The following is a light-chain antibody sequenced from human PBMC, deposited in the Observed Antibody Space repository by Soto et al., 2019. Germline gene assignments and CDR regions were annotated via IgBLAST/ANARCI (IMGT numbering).Light chain of an antibody. J-gene: IGKJ1*01. V-gene: IGKV1-5*03. CDR2: RAS. Sequence: DIQMTQSPSTLSASVGDRVIITCRASQSISSWLAWYQQKPGKAPDLLIYRASTLKTGIPSRFSGSGSGTQFTLTISSLQPDDFATYYCQQYDRASWTFVPGTKVEIK. CDR1: QSISSW. CDR3: QQYDRASWT.